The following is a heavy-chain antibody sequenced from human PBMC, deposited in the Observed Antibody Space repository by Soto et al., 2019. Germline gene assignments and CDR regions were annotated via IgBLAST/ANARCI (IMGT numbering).Heavy chain of an antibody. CDR1: GGTFSSYT. D-gene: IGHD3-16*01. CDR3: ARDTVSHGVLGL. CDR2: IIPILGIA. Sequence: ASVKVSCKASGGTFSSYTISWVRQAPGQGLEWMGRIIPILGIANYAQKFQGRVTITADKSTSTAYMELSSLRSEDTAVYYCARDTVSHGVLGLWGQGTLVTVSS. V-gene: IGHV1-69*04. J-gene: IGHJ4*02.